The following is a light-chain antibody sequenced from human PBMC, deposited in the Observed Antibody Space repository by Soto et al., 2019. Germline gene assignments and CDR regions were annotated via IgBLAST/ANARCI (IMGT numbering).Light chain of an antibody. CDR2: GIS. Sequence: EIVLTQSPGTLSLSPGERATLSCRASQTVSRSYLAWYQQKPGQAPRLLISGISTRATGIPDRFSGGGSGTDFTLTISGLEPEDFAVYYCQQYDGSPITFGQGTRLEIK. CDR3: QQYDGSPIT. J-gene: IGKJ5*01. CDR1: QTVSRSY. V-gene: IGKV3-20*01.